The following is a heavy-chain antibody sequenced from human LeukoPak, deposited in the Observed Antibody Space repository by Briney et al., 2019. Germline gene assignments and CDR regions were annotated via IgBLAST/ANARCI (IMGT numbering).Heavy chain of an antibody. CDR2: ISTSGSPI. V-gene: IGHV3-48*03. D-gene: IGHD3-22*01. Sequence: PGGSLRLSCAASGFTFSSYEMNWVRQAPGKGLEGVSYISTSGSPIDYGNSVKGRFTISRDNAKNSLYLQMNSLSAEDTALYYCARRGFYDTSGYLFDYWGQGTLVTVSS. J-gene: IGHJ4*02. CDR1: GFTFSSYE. CDR3: ARRGFYDTSGYLFDY.